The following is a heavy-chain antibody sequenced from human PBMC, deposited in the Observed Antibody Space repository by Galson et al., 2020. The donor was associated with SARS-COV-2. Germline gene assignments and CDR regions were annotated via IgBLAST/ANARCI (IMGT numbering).Heavy chain of an antibody. V-gene: IGHV3-30*18. CDR3: AKSKGILAIGDWYTIDY. D-gene: IGHD6-19*01. CDR2: ILYEGSIS. Sequence: GGTLRLSCVVSGFTFNHFGMHWVRQAPGKGLEWVATILYEGSISYYADSVKGRFTISRDWSKNTLFLQMNSLTSEDTAVYYCAKSKGILAIGDWYTIDYWGQGTLVTVSS. J-gene: IGHJ4*02. CDR1: GFTFNHFG.